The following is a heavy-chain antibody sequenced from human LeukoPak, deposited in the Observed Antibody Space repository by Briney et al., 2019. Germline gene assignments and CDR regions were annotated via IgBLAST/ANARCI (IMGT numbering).Heavy chain of an antibody. Sequence: SETLSLTCTVSGGSITTSSPFWAWIRQPPGKELEWIGSFYLSGNMYYNPSLKSRVTISADTSKNHFSLMMTSVTAADTAVYYCASRLGNYDSWAGFGAWGKGTTVTVTP. CDR1: GGSITTSSPF. CDR2: FYLSGNM. D-gene: IGHD3-3*01. CDR3: ASRLGNYDSWAGFGA. J-gene: IGHJ6*04. V-gene: IGHV4-39*01.